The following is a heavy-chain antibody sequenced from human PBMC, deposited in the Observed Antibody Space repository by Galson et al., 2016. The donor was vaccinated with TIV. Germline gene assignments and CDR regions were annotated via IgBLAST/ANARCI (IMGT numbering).Heavy chain of an antibody. CDR1: GFTFSTYG. CDR3: ARAVSRILLGWIDP. CDR2: MSYEGSNK. J-gene: IGHJ5*02. V-gene: IGHV3-30*03. Sequence: SLRLFCAASGFTFSTYGMHWVRQAPGKGLEWVAVMSYEGSNKYYADSVKGRFSISRDNSKSTLYLHMSSLRPEDTAVYYCARAVSRILLGWIDPWGQGTLVTVSS. D-gene: IGHD2-15*01.